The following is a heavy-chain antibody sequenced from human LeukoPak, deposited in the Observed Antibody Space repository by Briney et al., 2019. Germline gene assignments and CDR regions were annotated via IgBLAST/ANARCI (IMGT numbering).Heavy chain of an antibody. Sequence: GSLRLSCAASGFTFSSYSMNWVRQAPGKGLEWVSSISSSSSYIYYADSVKGRFTISRDNAKDSLYLQMNSLRAEDTAVYYCARDPPGAGDRGGNYWGQGTLVTVSS. CDR3: ARDPPGAGDRGGNY. V-gene: IGHV3-21*01. CDR2: ISSSSSYI. D-gene: IGHD3-16*01. J-gene: IGHJ4*02. CDR1: GFTFSSYS.